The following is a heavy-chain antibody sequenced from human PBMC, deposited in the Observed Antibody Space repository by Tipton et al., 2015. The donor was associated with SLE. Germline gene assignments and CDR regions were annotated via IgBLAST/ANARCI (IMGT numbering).Heavy chain of an antibody. CDR3: VKDGVIGSELQQDAFDI. CDR1: GFTFSSYA. D-gene: IGHD3-16*02. V-gene: IGHV3-64D*06. J-gene: IGHJ3*02. CDR2: ISSNGGST. Sequence: SLRLSCSASGFTFSSYAMHWVRQAPGKGLEYVSAISSNGGSTYYTDTVKGRFTISRDNSKNTLFLQMSSLRAEDTAVYYCVKDGVIGSELQQDAFDIWGQGTMVTVSS.